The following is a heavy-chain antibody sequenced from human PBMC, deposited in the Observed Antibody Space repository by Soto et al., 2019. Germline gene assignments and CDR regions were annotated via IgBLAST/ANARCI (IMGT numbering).Heavy chain of an antibody. CDR3: ARRRTYCGGDCYSAVFDY. V-gene: IGHV4-39*01. D-gene: IGHD2-21*01. J-gene: IGHJ4*02. Sequence: QLQLQESGPGLVKPSETLSLTCTVSGGSISSSSYYWGWIRQPPGKGLEWIGSIYYSGSTYYNPSLKSRVTLSVDTSKNQFSLKLSSVTAADTAVYYCARRRTYCGGDCYSAVFDYWGQGTLVTVSS. CDR1: GGSISSSSYY. CDR2: IYYSGST.